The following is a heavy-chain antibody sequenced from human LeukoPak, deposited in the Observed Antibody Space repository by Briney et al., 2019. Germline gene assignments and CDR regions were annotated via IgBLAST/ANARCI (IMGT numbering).Heavy chain of an antibody. J-gene: IGHJ4*02. CDR2: ISSSGSTI. CDR1: GFTLSSYE. CDR3: ARDHPDLDY. V-gene: IGHV3-48*03. Sequence: GGSLRLSCAALGFTLSSYEMNWFGKAPGKGLEWVSYISSSGSTIFYADSVKGRFTTSRDNAKNSLYLQMNSLRAEDTAVYYCARDHPDLDYWGQGTLVTVSS.